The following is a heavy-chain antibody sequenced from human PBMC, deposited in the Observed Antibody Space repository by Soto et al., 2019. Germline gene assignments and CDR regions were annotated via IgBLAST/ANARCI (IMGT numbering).Heavy chain of an antibody. CDR2: IYHSGST. CDR1: GGSVSSSNW. J-gene: IGHJ6*02. Sequence: QVQLQESGPGLVKPSGILSLTSAVSGGSVSSSNWWSWVRQPPGKGLEWIGEIYHSGSTNYNPSLKSRVTISVDKSKNQFSLKLSSVTAEDTAVYYCARDRSYYDFWSGYRRYGMDVWGQGTTVTVSS. CDR3: ARDRSYYDFWSGYRRYGMDV. D-gene: IGHD3-3*01. V-gene: IGHV4-4*02.